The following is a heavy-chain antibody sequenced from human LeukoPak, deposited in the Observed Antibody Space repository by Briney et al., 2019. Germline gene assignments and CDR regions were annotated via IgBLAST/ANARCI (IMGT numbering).Heavy chain of an antibody. CDR2: IRSKTYRGTT. D-gene: IGHD3-22*01. V-gene: IGHV3-49*04. CDR3: ARANSFDSSGYYFDY. J-gene: IGHJ4*02. CDR1: GFTFSSYW. Sequence: GGSLRLSCAASGFTFSSYWMSWVRQAPGKGLEWVAFIRSKTYRGTTEYAASVKGRFTISRDDSKSIAYLQMNSLKTEDTAVYYCARANSFDSSGYYFDYWGQGTLVTVSS.